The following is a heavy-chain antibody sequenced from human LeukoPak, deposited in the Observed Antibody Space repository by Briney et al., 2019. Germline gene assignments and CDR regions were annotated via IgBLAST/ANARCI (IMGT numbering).Heavy chain of an antibody. Sequence: SETLSLTCSVSGGSISISGFYWNWIRRLPGKRLEWIGYTYNSGNTYYNPSFGSRVTISTDTSMNQFFLKSHSVTAADTAVYYCARSSGWRDAFDFWGRGTMVTVS. V-gene: IGHV4-31*03. CDR1: GGSISISGFY. CDR3: ARSSGWRDAFDF. CDR2: TYNSGNT. D-gene: IGHD6-19*01. J-gene: IGHJ3*01.